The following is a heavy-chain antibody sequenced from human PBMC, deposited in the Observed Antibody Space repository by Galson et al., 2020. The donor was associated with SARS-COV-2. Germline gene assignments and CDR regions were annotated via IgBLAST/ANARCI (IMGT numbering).Heavy chain of an antibody. CDR3: ARGDGSIAAMY. J-gene: IGHJ4*02. Sequence: GESLKISCAASGFTFSSYAMHWVRQAPGKGLEWVAVISYDGSNKYYADSVKGRFTISRDNSKNTLYLQMNSLRAEDTAVYYCARGDGSIAAMYWGQGTLVTVSS. V-gene: IGHV3-30-3*01. CDR1: GFTFSSYA. D-gene: IGHD6-6*01. CDR2: ISYDGSNK.